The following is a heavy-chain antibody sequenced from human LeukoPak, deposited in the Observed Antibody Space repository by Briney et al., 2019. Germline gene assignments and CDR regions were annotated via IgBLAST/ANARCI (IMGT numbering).Heavy chain of an antibody. Sequence: GGSLRLSCAASGFTFSSYWMHWVRQAPGKGLVWVSRINSDGSSTSYADSVKGRFTISRDNAKNTLYLQMNSLRAEDTAVYYCARDHGYSSGWYTEDFQLWGQGTLVTVSS. CDR3: ARDHGYSSGWYTEDFQL. CDR2: INSDGSST. J-gene: IGHJ1*01. CDR1: GFTFSSYW. D-gene: IGHD6-19*01. V-gene: IGHV3-74*01.